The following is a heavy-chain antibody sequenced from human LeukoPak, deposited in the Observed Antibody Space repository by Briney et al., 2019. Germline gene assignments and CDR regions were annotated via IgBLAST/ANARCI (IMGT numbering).Heavy chain of an antibody. CDR1: GFTFNSYG. D-gene: IGHD5-12*01. V-gene: IGHV3-30*02. CDR3: AKGGDIVATTYYFDY. J-gene: IGHJ4*02. Sequence: PGGSLRLSCAASGFTFNSYGMHWVRQAPGKGLEWVAFIRYDGSNKYYADSVKGRFTISRDNSKNTLYVQMNSLRAEDTAVYYCAKGGDIVATTYYFDYWGQGTLVTVSS. CDR2: IRYDGSNK.